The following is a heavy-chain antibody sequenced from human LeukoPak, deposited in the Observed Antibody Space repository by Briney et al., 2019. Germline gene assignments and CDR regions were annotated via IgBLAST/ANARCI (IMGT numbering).Heavy chain of an antibody. J-gene: IGHJ4*02. CDR1: GFTFSSYW. D-gene: IGHD1-26*01. V-gene: IGHV3-53*01. Sequence: PGGSLRLSCAASGFTFSSYWMSWVRQAPGKGLEWVSIIYSGGSTYYAASVKGRFTISRDNSKNTLYLQMNSLRAEDTAVYYCARGPLSGSYGGWGQGTLVTVSS. CDR3: ARGPLSGSYGG. CDR2: IYSGGST.